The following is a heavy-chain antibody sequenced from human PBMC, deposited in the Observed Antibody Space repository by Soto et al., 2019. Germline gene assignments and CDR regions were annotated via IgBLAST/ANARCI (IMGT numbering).Heavy chain of an antibody. D-gene: IGHD1-26*01. V-gene: IGHV1-8*01. Sequence: QVQLVRSGAEVKKPGASVKVSCKASGYAFTSYDISWVRQASGQGLEWMGWMNPNSGNTGYAQKFQGRVTMTRNISISSAYMELNSLRSEDSAVYYCARALFGGSHYWGQGTLVTVSS. CDR3: ARALFGGSHY. CDR2: MNPNSGNT. CDR1: GYAFTSYD. J-gene: IGHJ4*02.